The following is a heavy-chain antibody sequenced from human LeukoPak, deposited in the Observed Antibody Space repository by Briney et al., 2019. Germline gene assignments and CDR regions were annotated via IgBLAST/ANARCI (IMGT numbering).Heavy chain of an antibody. CDR2: IYDSGST. V-gene: IGHV4-59*01. Sequence: SETLSLTCTVSGGSISSYYWSWIRQPPGKGLEWIGYIYDSGSTNYNPSLKSRVTISVDTSKNQFSLKLSSVTAADTAVYYCARAGRRIWYFDYWGQGTLVTVSS. CDR1: GGSISSYY. D-gene: IGHD2-15*01. J-gene: IGHJ4*02. CDR3: ARAGRRIWYFDY.